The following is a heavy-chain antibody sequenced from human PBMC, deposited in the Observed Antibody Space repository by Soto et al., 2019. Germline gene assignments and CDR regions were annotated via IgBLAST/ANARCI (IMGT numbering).Heavy chain of an antibody. D-gene: IGHD3-10*01. V-gene: IGHV2-70*01. CDR3: ARNFYDTGNYYARIDY. Sequence: GSGPTLVNPTQTLTLTCTFSGFSFTTSGMCVSWIRQPPGKALEWLALIDWDDDKFYVTSLKTRLTISRDTSKNQVVLTMTNMDPLDTAMYYCARNFYDTGNYYARIDYSGPGTLVTVSS. J-gene: IGHJ4*02. CDR2: IDWDDDK. CDR1: GFSFTTSGMC.